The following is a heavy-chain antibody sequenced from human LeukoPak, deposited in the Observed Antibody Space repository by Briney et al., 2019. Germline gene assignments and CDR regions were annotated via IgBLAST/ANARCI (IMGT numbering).Heavy chain of an antibody. CDR2: INPYSGDT. Sequence: ASVKVSCKASGYTFTSYYMHWVRQAPGQGLEWMGWINPYSGDTMYAQKLQGRVTMTRDTSISTAYMELNRLRSDDTAAYYCARTNGGYEYNWGQGTLVIVSS. CDR3: ARTNGGYEYN. CDR1: GYTFTSYY. V-gene: IGHV1-2*02. J-gene: IGHJ4*02. D-gene: IGHD5-12*01.